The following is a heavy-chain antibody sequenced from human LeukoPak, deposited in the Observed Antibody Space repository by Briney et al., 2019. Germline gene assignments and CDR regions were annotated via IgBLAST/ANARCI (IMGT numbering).Heavy chain of an antibody. CDR1: GFTFSSYA. CDR3: ASTSGSYSFDY. J-gene: IGHJ4*02. V-gene: IGHV3-53*01. Sequence: GGSLRLSCAASGFTFSSYAMSWVRQAPGKGLEWVSVIYSGGSTYYADSVKGRFTISRDNSKNTLYLQMNSLRAEDTAVYYCASTSGSYSFDYWGQGTLVTVSS. CDR2: IYSGGST. D-gene: IGHD1-26*01.